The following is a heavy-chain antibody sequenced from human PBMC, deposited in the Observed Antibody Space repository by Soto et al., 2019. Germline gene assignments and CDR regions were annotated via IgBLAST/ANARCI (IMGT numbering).Heavy chain of an antibody. J-gene: IGHJ4*01. CDR1: GGPFSRSA. Sequence: QVQRVQAGAEVNNPGSSVKVSGKASGGPFSRSAITWVRQSPGQGLEWVGGIIPSLVTPNYAQNFQDRVTITADESTNTAYMELDNLRSEDTAVYYCARGGVRSTTRCVYWCHGNLGTVAS. CDR2: IIPSLVTP. CDR3: ARGGVRSTTRCVY. D-gene: IGHD2-2*01. V-gene: IGHV1-69*01.